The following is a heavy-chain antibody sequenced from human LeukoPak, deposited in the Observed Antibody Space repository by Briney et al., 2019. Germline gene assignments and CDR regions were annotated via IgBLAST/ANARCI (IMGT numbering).Heavy chain of an antibody. CDR3: ARVGI. V-gene: IGHV3-11*06. J-gene: IGHJ3*02. CDR2: ISTSGDYT. Sequence: PGGSLRLSCAASGFTFSDYYMTWIRLAPGKGLEWVSYISTSGDYTNYADSVMGRYTMSRDNARNSLYLQMNSLRAEDTAVYYCARVGIWGQGTMVTVSS. CDR1: GFTFSDYY.